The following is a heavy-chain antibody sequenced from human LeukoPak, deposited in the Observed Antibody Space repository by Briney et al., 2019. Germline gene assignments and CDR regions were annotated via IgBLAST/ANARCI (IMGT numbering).Heavy chain of an antibody. CDR3: AKDTAGELGFDI. D-gene: IGHD1-26*01. Sequence: GGSLRLSCAASGFTFSSYAMHWVRQAPGKGLEWVAVISYDGSNKYYADSVKGRFTISRDNSKSTLYLQMNSLRAEDTAVYYCAKDTAGELGFDIWGQGTMVTVSS. CDR1: GFTFSSYA. CDR2: ISYDGSNK. V-gene: IGHV3-30*04. J-gene: IGHJ3*02.